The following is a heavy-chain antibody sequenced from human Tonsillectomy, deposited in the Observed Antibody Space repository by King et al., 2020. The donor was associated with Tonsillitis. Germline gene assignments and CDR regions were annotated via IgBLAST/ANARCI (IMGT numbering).Heavy chain of an antibody. J-gene: IGHJ4*02. Sequence: QLVQSGGGLVKPGGSLRLSCAASGFTFSDYYMSWIRQAPGKGLEWVSYISSSSSNKNYADSVKGRLTISRDNAKNSLYLQMNSLRAEDTAVYYCARGVYDILTGQFDYWGQGTLVTVSS. V-gene: IGHV3-11*05. CDR1: GFTFSDYY. CDR3: ARGVYDILTGQFDY. D-gene: IGHD3-9*01. CDR2: ISSSSSNK.